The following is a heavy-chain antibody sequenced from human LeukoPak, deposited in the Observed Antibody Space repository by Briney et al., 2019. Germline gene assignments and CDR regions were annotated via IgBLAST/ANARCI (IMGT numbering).Heavy chain of an antibody. D-gene: IGHD3-16*01. CDR2: INPNSGGT. CDR3: ARVGEDHNWFDP. J-gene: IGHJ5*02. Sequence: GASVKVSCKASGYTFTGYYMHWVRQAPGQGLEWMGWINPNSGGTNYAQKFQGRVTMTRDTSISTAYMELRSLRSDDTAVYYCARVGEDHNWFDPWGQGTLVTVSS. CDR1: GYTFTGYY. V-gene: IGHV1-2*02.